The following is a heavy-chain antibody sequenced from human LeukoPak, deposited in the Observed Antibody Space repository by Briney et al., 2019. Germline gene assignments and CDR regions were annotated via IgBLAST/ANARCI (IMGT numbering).Heavy chain of an antibody. Sequence: KTSETLSLTCTVSGGSISSYYWSWIRQPPGKGLEWIGYIYYSGSTNYNPSLKSRVTISVDTSKNQFSLKLSSVTAADTAVYYCARDPMSSYMDVWGKGTTVTVSS. J-gene: IGHJ6*03. CDR2: IYYSGST. CDR1: GGSISSYY. V-gene: IGHV4-59*01. CDR3: ARDPMSSYMDV. D-gene: IGHD3-10*02.